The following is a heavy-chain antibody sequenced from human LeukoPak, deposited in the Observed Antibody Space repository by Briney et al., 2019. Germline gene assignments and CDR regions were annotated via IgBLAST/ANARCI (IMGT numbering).Heavy chain of an antibody. J-gene: IGHJ4*02. CDR2: ISGSGGST. CDR1: GFTFSSYA. D-gene: IGHD3-9*01. CDR3: ARVGYYDLLTGYSPLWD. Sequence: GSLRLSCAASGFTFSSYAMSWVRQAPGKGLEWVSAISGSGGSTYYADSVKGRFTISRDSSKNTLYLQMNSLRAEDTAVYYCARVGYYDLLTGYSPLWDWGQGTLVTVSS. V-gene: IGHV3-23*01.